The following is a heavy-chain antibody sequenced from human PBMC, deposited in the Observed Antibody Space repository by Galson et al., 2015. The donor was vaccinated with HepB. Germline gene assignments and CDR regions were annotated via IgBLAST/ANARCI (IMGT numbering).Heavy chain of an antibody. CDR1: SGLPFDDYT. CDR3: AKVGGYYAFEF. V-gene: IGHV3-43*01. D-gene: IGHD1-26*01. CDR2: ISYDGTSA. Sequence: SLRLSFAASSGLPFDDYTMHWVRQRPGTGLEWVSLISYDGTSANYIAAVEGRFTISRDNGKDSLYLQMNSLTSDDTAVYYCAKVGGYYAFEFWGQGILVTVSS. J-gene: IGHJ4*02.